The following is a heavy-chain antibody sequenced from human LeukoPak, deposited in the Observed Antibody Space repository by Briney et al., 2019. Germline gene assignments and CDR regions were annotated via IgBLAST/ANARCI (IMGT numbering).Heavy chain of an antibody. CDR1: GYSFSDYW. D-gene: IGHD3-10*01. CDR2: IYPGDSDI. J-gene: IGHJ5*02. CDR3: ARPITMVRGVPHWFDP. Sequence: PGESLKISCKGSGYSFSDYWIGWVRQMPGKGLEWMGIIYPGDSDIRYSPSFQGQVTISADKSSSTAFLQWSSLKASDTAMYYCARPITMVRGVPHWFDPWGQGTLVTVSS. V-gene: IGHV5-51*01.